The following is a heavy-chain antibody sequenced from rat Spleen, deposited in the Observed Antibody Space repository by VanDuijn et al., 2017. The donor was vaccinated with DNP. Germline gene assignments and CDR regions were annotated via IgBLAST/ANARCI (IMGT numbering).Heavy chain of an antibody. CDR1: GFTFNNYF. J-gene: IGHJ4*01. D-gene: IGHD1-12*01. CDR3: ARFDGYSYLYLMDV. V-gene: IGHV5-25*01. Sequence: EVQLVESGGGLVQPGRSLTLSCEVSGFTFNNYFMAWVRQAPKKGLEWVASITSSDANPYYPDSVKGRFTISRDNAQDTLYLQMNSLRPEDTATYYCARFDGYSYLYLMDVWGQGTSVTVSS. CDR2: ITSSDANP.